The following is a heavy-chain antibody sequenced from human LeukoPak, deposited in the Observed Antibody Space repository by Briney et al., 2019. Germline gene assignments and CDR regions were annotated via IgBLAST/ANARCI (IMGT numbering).Heavy chain of an antibody. Sequence: SETLSLTCTVSGGSISSSSYYWGWIRQPPGKGLEWIGSIYYSGSTYYNPSLKSRVIISVDTSKNQFSLKRSSVTAADTAVYYCARLDCSSTSCYDYYYYGMDVWGQGTTVTVSS. CDR1: GGSISSSSYY. CDR2: IYYSGST. J-gene: IGHJ6*02. CDR3: ARLDCSSTSCYDYYYYGMDV. D-gene: IGHD2-2*01. V-gene: IGHV4-39*01.